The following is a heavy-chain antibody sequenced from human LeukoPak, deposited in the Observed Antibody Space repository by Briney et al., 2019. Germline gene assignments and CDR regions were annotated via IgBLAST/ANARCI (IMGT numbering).Heavy chain of an antibody. CDR3: AREASGSSGWQTTLYCFDY. V-gene: IGHV1-46*01. J-gene: IGHJ4*02. CDR2: INPSGGST. CDR1: GYTFTSYY. D-gene: IGHD6-19*01. Sequence: ASVKVSCKASGYTFTSYYMHWVRQAPGQGLEWMGIINPSGGSTSYAQKFQGRVTMTRDTSTSTVYMELSSLRSGDTAVYYCAREASGSSGWQTTLYCFDYWGQGTLVTVSS.